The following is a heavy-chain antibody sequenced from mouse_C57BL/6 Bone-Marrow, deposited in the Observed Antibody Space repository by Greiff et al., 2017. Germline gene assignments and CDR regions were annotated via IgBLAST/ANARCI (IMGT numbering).Heavy chain of an antibody. CDR3: APRQLRLFAY. D-gene: IGHD3-2*02. Sequence: QVQLQQSGAELARPGASVKLSCKASGYTFTSYGISWVKQRTGQGLEWIGEIYTRSGNTYYNEKFKGKATLTAGKSSSTAYMELLSLTSEDSAVYFCAPRQLRLFAYWCPWTLVTVSA. V-gene: IGHV1-81*01. CDR2: IYTRSGNT. CDR1: GYTFTSYG. J-gene: IGHJ3*01.